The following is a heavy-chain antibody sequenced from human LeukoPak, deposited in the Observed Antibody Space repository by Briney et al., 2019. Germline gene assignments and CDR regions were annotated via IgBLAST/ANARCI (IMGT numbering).Heavy chain of an antibody. CDR3: ARDHWSIAAAGGFDP. CDR2: MHYSGST. D-gene: IGHD6-13*01. CDR1: GGSISSTTHY. Sequence: SETLSLTCTVSGGSISSTTHYWGWIRQPPGKGLEWIGSMHYSGSTYYNPSLKSRVTISVDTSKNQFSLKLTSVTPEDTAVYYCARDHWSIAAAGGFDPWGQGTLVTVSS. J-gene: IGHJ5*02. V-gene: IGHV4-39*02.